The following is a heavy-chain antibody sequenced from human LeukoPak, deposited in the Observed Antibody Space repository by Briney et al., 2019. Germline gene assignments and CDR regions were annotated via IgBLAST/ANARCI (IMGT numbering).Heavy chain of an antibody. J-gene: IGHJ5*02. Sequence: SETLSLTCTVSGGSISSGGYYWSWIRQHPGKGLEWIGYIYYSGSTYYNPSLKSRVTISVDTSKNQFSLKLSSVTAADTAVYYCARSMTTVTTNWFDLWGQGTLVTVSS. D-gene: IGHD4-17*01. V-gene: IGHV4-31*03. CDR3: ARSMTTVTTNWFDL. CDR1: GGSISSGGYY. CDR2: IYYSGST.